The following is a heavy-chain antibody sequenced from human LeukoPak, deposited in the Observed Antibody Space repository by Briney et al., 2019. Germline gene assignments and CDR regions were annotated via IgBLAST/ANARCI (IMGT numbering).Heavy chain of an antibody. J-gene: IGHJ6*03. V-gene: IGHV4-39*01. CDR1: GGSFSSSTYY. Sequence: PSETLSLTCSVSGGSFSSSTYYWGWIRQPPGKGLDWIGAIYYSGTSYYNSSLKSRVTISVDTSKNQFSLKLSSVTAADTAVYYCASRKRRVLWFGENADYYYMDVWGKGTTVTISS. D-gene: IGHD3-10*01. CDR2: IYYSGTS. CDR3: ASRKRRVLWFGENADYYYMDV.